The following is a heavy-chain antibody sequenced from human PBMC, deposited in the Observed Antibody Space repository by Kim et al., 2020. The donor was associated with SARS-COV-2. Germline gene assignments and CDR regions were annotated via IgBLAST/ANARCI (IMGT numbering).Heavy chain of an antibody. CDR2: IIPMFVSA. V-gene: IGHV1-69*13. D-gene: IGHD4-17*01. CDR3: SKKTRKLTIAYSMDG. J-gene: IGHJ6*02. CDR1: GGKFSNYA. Sequence: SVKVSCKASGGKFSNYAISWVRQAPGQGLEWVGGIIPMFVSAKYAQKFQGRASITADESTTTVYMELSSLTSEDTALYYCSKKTRKLTIAYSMDGWGQG.